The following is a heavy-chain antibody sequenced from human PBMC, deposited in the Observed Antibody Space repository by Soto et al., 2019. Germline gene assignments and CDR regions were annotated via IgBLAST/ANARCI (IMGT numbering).Heavy chain of an antibody. CDR1: GFIFKNYG. Sequence: QVPLVESGGGVVQPGTSLRLSCAASGFIFKNYGMQWVRQAPGKGLEWVAVIWHDGKNYDYADSVKGRFTVSRDNGKNILYLQMNSLRAEDTALYFCARDPGQNEAMDHGGQGTLVSVSS. CDR3: ARDPGQNEAMDH. D-gene: IGHD1-1*01. V-gene: IGHV3-33*01. CDR2: IWHDGKNY. J-gene: IGHJ4*02.